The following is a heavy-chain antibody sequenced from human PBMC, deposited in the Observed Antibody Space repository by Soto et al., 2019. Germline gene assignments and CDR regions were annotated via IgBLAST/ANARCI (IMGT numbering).Heavy chain of an antibody. CDR3: ARDPYDSSGYYYYGLDV. V-gene: IGHV1-69*01. D-gene: IGHD3-22*01. CDR1: GGTFSSYA. Sequence: QVQLVQSGAEVKKPGSSVKVSCKASGGTFSSYAISWVRQAPGQGLEWMGGIIPIFGTANYAQKFQGRVTITADESTRTDYMELSSLRSEDTAVYYCARDPYDSSGYYYYGLDVWGQGTTVTVSS. CDR2: IIPIFGTA. J-gene: IGHJ6*02.